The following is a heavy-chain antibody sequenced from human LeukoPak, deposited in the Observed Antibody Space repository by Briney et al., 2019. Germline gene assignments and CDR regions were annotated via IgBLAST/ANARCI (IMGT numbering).Heavy chain of an antibody. J-gene: IGHJ4*02. Sequence: GGSLRLSCAVSGFTFNIYAMNWVRQTPGKGLDWVSSISGSGGTTYYADSVKGRFTISRDNSKNTMYLQMNSLRAEDTAVYYCAKELASHLSSTYGHEYGGQGTLVTVSS. CDR3: AKELASHLSSTYGHEY. D-gene: IGHD2/OR15-2a*01. CDR1: GFTFNIYA. CDR2: ISGSGGTT. V-gene: IGHV3-23*01.